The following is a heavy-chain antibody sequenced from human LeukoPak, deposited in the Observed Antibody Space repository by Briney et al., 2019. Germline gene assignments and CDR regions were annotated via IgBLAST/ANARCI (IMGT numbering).Heavy chain of an antibody. V-gene: IGHV4-4*02. CDR1: GGSISSSNW. J-gene: IGHJ4*02. CDR3: ARRRLEYCYDSSGYSATKYYFDY. D-gene: IGHD3-22*01. Sequence: PSGTLSLTCAVSGGSISSSNWWSWVRQPPGKGLEWIGEIYHSGSTNYNPSLKSRVTISVDKSKNQFSLKLSSVTAADTAVYYCARRRLEYCYDSSGYSATKYYFDYWGQGTLVTVSS. CDR2: IYHSGST.